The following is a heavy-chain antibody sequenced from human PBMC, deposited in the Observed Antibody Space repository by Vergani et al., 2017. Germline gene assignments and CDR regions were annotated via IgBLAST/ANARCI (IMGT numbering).Heavy chain of an antibody. J-gene: IGHJ4*02. CDR2: ISSDGSGK. D-gene: IGHD2-21*02. Sequence: QVQLVESGGGVVQPGRSLRLSCAASGFSFTDYGIHWVRQAPGKGLEWVAIISSDGSGKYYVDSVEGRFTISRDNSKNIVYLQMNSLRAEDTAVYYCAKDLTCLRLAVTEGPVSNPAYCWGQGTLVTVSS. V-gene: IGHV3-30*18. CDR3: AKDLTCLRLAVTEGPVSNPAYC. CDR1: GFSFTDYG.